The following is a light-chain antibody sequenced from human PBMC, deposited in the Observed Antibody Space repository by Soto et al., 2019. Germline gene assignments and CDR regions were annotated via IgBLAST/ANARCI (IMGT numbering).Light chain of an antibody. CDR1: QSVLYSSNNKNY. CDR3: QQYYSTPPT. Sequence: DIVMTQSPDSLAVSLGERATINCKSSQSVLYSSNNKNYLAWYQQKPGQPPKLLIYWASTRESGVPDRFSGSGSGTDFTLTISRLQAEDVAVYYCQQYYSTPPTFGPGTKVDI. V-gene: IGKV4-1*01. CDR2: WAS. J-gene: IGKJ3*01.